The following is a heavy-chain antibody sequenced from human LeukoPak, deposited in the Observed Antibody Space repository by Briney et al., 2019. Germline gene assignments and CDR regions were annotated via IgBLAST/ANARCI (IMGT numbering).Heavy chain of an antibody. D-gene: IGHD1-26*01. J-gene: IGHJ6*04. Sequence: GGSLRLSCAASGFTFSSYSMNWVRQAPGKGLEWVSSISSSSSYIHYADSVKGRFTISRDNAKNSLYLQMNSLRAEDTAVYYCAREVEGAYYYGMDVWGKGTTVTVSS. CDR2: ISSSSSYI. CDR1: GFTFSSYS. V-gene: IGHV3-21*01. CDR3: AREVEGAYYYGMDV.